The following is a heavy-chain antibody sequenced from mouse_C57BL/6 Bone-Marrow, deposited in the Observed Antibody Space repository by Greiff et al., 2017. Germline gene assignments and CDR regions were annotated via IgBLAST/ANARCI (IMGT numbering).Heavy chain of an antibody. D-gene: IGHD2-5*01. J-gene: IGHJ1*03. V-gene: IGHV1-55*01. CDR2: IYPGSGST. Sequence: VKLQQPGAELVKPGASVKMSCKASGYTFTSYWITWVKQRPGQGLEWIGDIYPGSGSTNYNEKFKSKATLTVDTSSSTAYMQLSSLTSEDSAVYYCASPDYSNYWYFDVWGTGTTVTVSS. CDR3: ASPDYSNYWYFDV. CDR1: GYTFTSYW.